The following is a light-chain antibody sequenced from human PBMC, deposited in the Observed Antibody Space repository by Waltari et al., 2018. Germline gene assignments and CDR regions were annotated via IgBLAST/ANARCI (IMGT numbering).Light chain of an antibody. V-gene: IGLV2-14*03. J-gene: IGLJ2*01. CDR3: SSYTSTSTPVV. Sequence: QSALTQPASVSGSPSQSSTISCTGTSSDVGGYNYVSLYQQHPGKAPKLMIYDVSNRPSGVSNRFSGSKSGNTASLTISGLQAEDEADYYCSSYTSTSTPVVFGGGTKLTVL. CDR2: DVS. CDR1: SSDVGGYNY.